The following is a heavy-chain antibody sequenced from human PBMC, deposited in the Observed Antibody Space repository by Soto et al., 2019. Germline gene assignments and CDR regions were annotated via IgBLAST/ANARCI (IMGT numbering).Heavy chain of an antibody. CDR3: ARVGPAHYYDSSGYYSPLDY. D-gene: IGHD3-22*01. J-gene: IGHJ4*02. CDR2: IIPMFGTA. V-gene: IGHV1-69*13. CDR1: GDTFSSYA. Sequence: SVKVSCKASGDTFSSYAINWVRQAPGQGLEWMGGIIPMFGTAKYAQKFKGRVTITAGESTSTVYLELSSLRSEDTAVYYCARVGPAHYYDSSGYYSPLDYWGQGTLVTVSS.